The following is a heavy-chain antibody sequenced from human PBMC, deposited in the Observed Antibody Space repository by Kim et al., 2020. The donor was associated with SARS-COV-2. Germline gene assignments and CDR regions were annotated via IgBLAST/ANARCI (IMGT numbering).Heavy chain of an antibody. CDR2: IWHDDSKT. D-gene: IGHD1-1*01. V-gene: IGHV3-33*03. Sequence: GGSLRLSCSASGFTFVSCGIHWVRQAPGKGLEWVAVIWHDDSKTYYADSVKGRFTISRDNSKNMVYIHMSSLRAEDTAVYFCAKGRTPVEGGNAGEDNG. J-gene: IGHJ6*01. CDR1: GFTFVSCG. CDR3: AKGRTPVEGGNAGEDNG.